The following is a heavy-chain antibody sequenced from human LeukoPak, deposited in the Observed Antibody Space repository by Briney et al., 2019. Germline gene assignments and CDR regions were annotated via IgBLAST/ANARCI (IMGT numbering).Heavy chain of an antibody. CDR1: GFTFSSYD. CDR3: AKGGRVGQYDY. V-gene: IGHV3-23*01. J-gene: IGHJ4*02. Sequence: GGSLRHSCAASGFTFSSYDMNWVRQAPGKGLEWVSAIRNSGRSTYYADSVKGRFTIARDNAKNTLDLQMNSLRAEDTVVYYCAKGGRVGQYDYWGQGTLVSVSS. CDR2: IRNSGRST. D-gene: IGHD1-26*01.